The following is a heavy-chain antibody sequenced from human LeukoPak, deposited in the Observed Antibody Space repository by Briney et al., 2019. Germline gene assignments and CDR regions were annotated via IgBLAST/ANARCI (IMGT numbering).Heavy chain of an antibody. V-gene: IGHV1-2*04. J-gene: IGHJ4*02. CDR1: GYTLTGYY. Sequence: GASVKVSCKASGYTLTGYYMHWVRQAPGQGLEWMGWINPNSGGTNYAQKFQGWVTMTRDTSISTAYMELSRLRSDDTAVYYCARAQGHSGGSYLNFDYWGQGTLVTVSS. D-gene: IGHD1-26*01. CDR3: ARAQGHSGGSYLNFDY. CDR2: INPNSGGT.